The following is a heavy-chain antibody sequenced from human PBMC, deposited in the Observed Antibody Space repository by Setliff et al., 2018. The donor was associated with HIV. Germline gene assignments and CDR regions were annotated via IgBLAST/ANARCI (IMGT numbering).Heavy chain of an antibody. Sequence: SETLSLTCAVYGESFSAYSWSWIRQPPGKGLEWIGEINHSGSTNYNPSLKSRVAISVDTSKNQFSLKLNSVTAADTAVYYCARGPRRRNYYDTSGYYSQNDYWGQGALVTVS. CDR2: INHSGST. D-gene: IGHD3-22*01. V-gene: IGHV4-34*01. J-gene: IGHJ4*02. CDR1: GESFSAYS. CDR3: ARGPRRRNYYDTSGYYSQNDY.